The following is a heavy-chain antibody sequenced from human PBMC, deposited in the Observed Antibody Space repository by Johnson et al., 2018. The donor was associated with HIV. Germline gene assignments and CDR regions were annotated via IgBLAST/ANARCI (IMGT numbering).Heavy chain of an antibody. CDR2: ISWNSGSI. CDR3: ARISGWYSPAFDI. J-gene: IGHJ3*02. Sequence: LVESGGGVVQPGRSLRLSCAASGFTFDDYAMHWVRQAPGKGLEWVSGISWNSGSIGYADSVKGRFTISRDNAKNSLYLQMNSLRAEDTAVYYCARISGWYSPAFDIWGQGTMVTVSS. D-gene: IGHD6-19*01. V-gene: IGHV3-9*01. CDR1: GFTFDDYA.